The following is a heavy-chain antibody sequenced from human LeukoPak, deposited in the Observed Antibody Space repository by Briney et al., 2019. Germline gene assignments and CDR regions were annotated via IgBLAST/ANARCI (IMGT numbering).Heavy chain of an antibody. CDR3: ARVDTVYNWFDP. J-gene: IGHJ5*02. V-gene: IGHV4-34*01. CDR2: INGGGVT. CDR1: GGSLSGYY. D-gene: IGHD5/OR15-5a*01. Sequence: SETLSLTCAVSGGSLSGYYWSWIRQPPGKGPEWLGEINGGGVTKYNPSLKSRVTISVDTSKNQFSLKLSSVTAADTAVYYCARVDTVYNWFDPWGQGTLVTVSS.